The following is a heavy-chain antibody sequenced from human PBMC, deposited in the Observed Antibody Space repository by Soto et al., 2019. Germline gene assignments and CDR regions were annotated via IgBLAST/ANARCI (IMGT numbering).Heavy chain of an antibody. D-gene: IGHD2-2*01. V-gene: IGHV4-34*01. CDR3: ARSYIVRYCSITSCYWNSSSWYEDAFDI. Sequence: PSETLSLTCEVCGGFWWTWIRQPPGKGLEWIGEINHSGSTNYNPSLKSRVTISVDTSKNQFSLKLSSVTAADTAVYYCARSYIVRYCSITSCYWNSSSWYEDAFDIWGQGTMVTVS. J-gene: IGHJ3*02. CDR1: GGFW. CDR2: INHSGST.